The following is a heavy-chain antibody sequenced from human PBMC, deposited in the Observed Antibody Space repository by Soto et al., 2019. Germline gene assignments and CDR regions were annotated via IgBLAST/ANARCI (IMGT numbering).Heavy chain of an antibody. J-gene: IGHJ6*02. CDR1: GYTFTSYY. CDR3: ARIGFITITAGGMDV. D-gene: IGHD3-3*01. V-gene: IGHV1-46*01. CDR2: INPSGGST. Sequence: GASVKVSCKASGYTFTSYYMHWVRQAPGQGLEWMGIINPSGGSTSYAQKFQGRVTMTRDTSTSTVYMELSSLRSEDTAVYYCARIGFITITAGGMDVWRQGTTVTVSS.